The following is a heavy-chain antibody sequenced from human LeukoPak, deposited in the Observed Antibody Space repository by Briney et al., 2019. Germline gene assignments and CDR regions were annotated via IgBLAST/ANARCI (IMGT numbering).Heavy chain of an antibody. CDR1: GGSFSGYY. CDR2: INHSGST. J-gene: IGHJ3*02. V-gene: IGHV4-34*01. CDR3: ARGADYSDAFDI. Sequence: SETLSLTCAVYGGSFSGYYWSWIRQPPGKGLEWIGEINHSGSTNYNPSLKSRVTISVDTSKNQFSLKLSSVTAADTAVYYCARGADYSDAFDIWGQGTMVTVSS. D-gene: IGHD4/OR15-4a*01.